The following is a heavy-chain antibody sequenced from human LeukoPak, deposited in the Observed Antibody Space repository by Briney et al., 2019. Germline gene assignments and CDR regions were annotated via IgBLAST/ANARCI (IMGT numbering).Heavy chain of an antibody. J-gene: IGHJ4*02. CDR2: ISGSGGST. CDR1: GFTFRNYA. CDR3: ARDRGSTGYDLYDY. V-gene: IGHV3-23*01. Sequence: QTGGSLRLSCAASGFTFRNYAMSWVRQAPGKGLEWVSVISGSGGSTHYSDSVKGRFTISRDNSKSTLYLQMNSLRAEDTAVYYCARDRGSTGYDLYDYWGQGTLVTVSS. D-gene: IGHD5-12*01.